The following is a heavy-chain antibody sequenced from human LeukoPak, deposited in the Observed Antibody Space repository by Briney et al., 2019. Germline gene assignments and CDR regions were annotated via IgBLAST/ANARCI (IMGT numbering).Heavy chain of an antibody. Sequence: GGSLRLSCVASEFRFGRDWISWVRQAPGKGLEWVACIKLDGSEEYYVGSVRGRFTVSVDNGKNSLYLQMNGLRAEDTARYYCATLDSTKSVFWGRGTAVTVSS. CDR3: ATLDSTKSVF. D-gene: IGHD2-2*01. CDR1: EFRFGRDW. CDR2: IKLDGSEE. J-gene: IGHJ1*01. V-gene: IGHV3-7*01.